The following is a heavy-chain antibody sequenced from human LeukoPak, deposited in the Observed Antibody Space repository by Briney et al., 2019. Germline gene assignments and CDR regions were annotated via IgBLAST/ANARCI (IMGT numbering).Heavy chain of an antibody. D-gene: IGHD2/OR15-2a*01. J-gene: IGHJ4*02. CDR1: GFIFSSHW. CDR2: IKKDEGEK. V-gene: IGHV3-7*01. CDR3: ARERWAEYYLDY. Sequence: GGSVRLSCAASGFIFSSHWMSWVRQAPGKGREGVANIKKDEGEKYYVDSMKGRFAISRDNDKHSLYLQMNSLSAEDTALYCCARERWAEYYLDYWGQGTLVTVSS.